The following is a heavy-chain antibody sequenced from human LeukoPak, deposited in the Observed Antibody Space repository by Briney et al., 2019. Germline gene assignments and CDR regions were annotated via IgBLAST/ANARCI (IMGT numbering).Heavy chain of an antibody. Sequence: VASVKVSCKASGYTFTSYGLTWVRQAPGQGLEWMGWISAYNGHTKYPQKLKGRGTMTTDTSTSTAYMELRSLRSDDTAVYYCARGFPPRRNYDSSGYYSYYFDYWGQGTLVTVSS. CDR1: GYTFTSYG. D-gene: IGHD3-22*01. CDR3: ARGFPPRRNYDSSGYYSYYFDY. V-gene: IGHV1-18*01. J-gene: IGHJ4*02. CDR2: ISAYNGHT.